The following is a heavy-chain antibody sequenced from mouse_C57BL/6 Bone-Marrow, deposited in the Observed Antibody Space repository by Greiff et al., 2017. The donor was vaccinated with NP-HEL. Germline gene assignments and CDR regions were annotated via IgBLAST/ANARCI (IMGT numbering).Heavy chain of an antibody. CDR3: ARVGSSLGDVDY. CDR1: GYTFTSYG. J-gene: IGHJ2*01. D-gene: IGHD1-1*01. Sequence: QVQLQQSGAELARPGASVKLSCKASGYTFTSYGISWVKQRTGQGLEWIGEIYPRSGNTYYNEKFKGKATLTADKSSSTAYMELRSLTSEDSAVYFCARVGSSLGDVDYWGQGTTLTVSS. CDR2: IYPRSGNT. V-gene: IGHV1-81*01.